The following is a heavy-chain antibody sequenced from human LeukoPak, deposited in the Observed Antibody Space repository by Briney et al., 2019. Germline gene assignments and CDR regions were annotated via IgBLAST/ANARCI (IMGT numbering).Heavy chain of an antibody. J-gene: IGHJ6*02. CDR3: ARAESSSRYYYYGMDV. CDR1: GYTFTSYD. Sequence: ASVKVSCKASGYTFTSYDINWVRQATGQGLEWMGWMNPNSGNTGYAQKFQGRVTMTRNTSISTAYMELSSLRSDDTAVYYCARAESSSRYYYYGMDVWGQGTTVTVSS. V-gene: IGHV1-8*01. D-gene: IGHD6-6*01. CDR2: MNPNSGNT.